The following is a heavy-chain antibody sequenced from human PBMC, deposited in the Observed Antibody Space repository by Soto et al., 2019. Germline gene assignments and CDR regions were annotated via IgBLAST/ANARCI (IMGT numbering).Heavy chain of an antibody. Sequence: QVQLVQSGTEVKKPGSSVKVSCKASGGTFRNYPINWVRQAPGQGLEWMGSIFPLTDIPDYAQNFQARLTVSAVNSQSTAYMELSRLTSDDTAMYFCARGPLVVLNYFESWGEGTLVTVSS. V-gene: IGHV1-69*02. CDR3: ARGPLVVLNYFES. J-gene: IGHJ4*02. CDR2: IFPLTDIP. CDR1: GGTFRNYP.